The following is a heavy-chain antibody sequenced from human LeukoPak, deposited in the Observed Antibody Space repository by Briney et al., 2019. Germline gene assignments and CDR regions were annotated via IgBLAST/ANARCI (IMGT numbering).Heavy chain of an antibody. Sequence: SETLSLTCTVSGGSISGYNYYWGWIRQPPGKGLEWIGSSHYSGSTSYTPSLKSRVTISVDTSMNQFSLKLTSVTAADTAVYYCARVAAPTYYFYYYVDVWGKGTTVTVSS. J-gene: IGHJ6*03. V-gene: IGHV4-39*07. CDR1: GGSISGYNYY. CDR2: SHYSGST. D-gene: IGHD4-11*01. CDR3: ARVAAPTYYFYYYVDV.